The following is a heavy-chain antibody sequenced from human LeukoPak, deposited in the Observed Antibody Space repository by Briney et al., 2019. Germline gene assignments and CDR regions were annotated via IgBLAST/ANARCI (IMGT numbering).Heavy chain of an antibody. Sequence: PSETLSLTCAVYGGSFSGYYWSWIRQPPGKGLEWIGEINDSGSTNYNPSLESRVTISVDTSKNQFSLKLNSVTAADTAVYYCARAPGGRRAYYMDVWGKGTTVTISS. V-gene: IGHV4-34*01. CDR3: ARAPGGRRAYYMDV. D-gene: IGHD3-16*01. CDR2: INDSGST. CDR1: GGSFSGYY. J-gene: IGHJ6*03.